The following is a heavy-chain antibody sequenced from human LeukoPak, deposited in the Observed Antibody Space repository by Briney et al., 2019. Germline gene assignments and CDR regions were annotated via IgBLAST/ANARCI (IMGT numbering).Heavy chain of an antibody. Sequence: GGSLRLSCAVSGFTVSSNYMNWVRQAPGKGLEWVSAISGSGGSTYYADSVKGRFTISRDNSKNTLYLQMNSLRAEDTAVYYCAKAGYYDILTGYYNAPYYYYYYMDVWGKGTTVTISS. D-gene: IGHD3-9*01. J-gene: IGHJ6*03. CDR1: GFTVSSNY. CDR2: ISGSGGST. CDR3: AKAGYYDILTGYYNAPYYYYYYMDV. V-gene: IGHV3-23*01.